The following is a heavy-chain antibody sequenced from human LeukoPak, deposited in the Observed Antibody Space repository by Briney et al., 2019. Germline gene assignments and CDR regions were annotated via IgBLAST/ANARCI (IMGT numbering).Heavy chain of an antibody. J-gene: IGHJ4*02. CDR1: GFMFSSYA. CDR2: ISNNGGYT. D-gene: IGHD2-15*01. V-gene: IGHV3-23*01. CDR3: AKQLGYCSDGSCYFPY. Sequence: GGSLRLSCAASGFMFSSYAMSWVRQAPGKGLEWVSAISNNGGYTYYADSVQGRFTISRDNSKSTLCLQMSSLRAEDTAVYYCAKQLGYCSDGSCYFPYWGQGTLVTVSS.